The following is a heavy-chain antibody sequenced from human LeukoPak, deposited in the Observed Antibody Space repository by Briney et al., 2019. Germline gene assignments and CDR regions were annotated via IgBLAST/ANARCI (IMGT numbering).Heavy chain of an antibody. Sequence: SGGSLRLSCAASGFIFSSYSMNWVRQAPGKGLEWVSSISSGSSYIYYADSVKGRFTISRDNSKNTLYLQMNSLRAEDTAVYYCATCSTSCYSYYYYMDVWGKGTTVTVSS. J-gene: IGHJ6*03. CDR1: GFIFSSYS. CDR2: ISSGSSYI. D-gene: IGHD2-2*02. CDR3: ATCSTSCYSYYYYMDV. V-gene: IGHV3-21*01.